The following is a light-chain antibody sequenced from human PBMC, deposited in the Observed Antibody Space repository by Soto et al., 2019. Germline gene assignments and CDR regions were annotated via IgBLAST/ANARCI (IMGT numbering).Light chain of an antibody. CDR3: QSYDGRLSGYV. Sequence: QSVLTQPPSASGAPGQTVTISCTGSSSNIGAGYDVHWYQQLPGTAPKLLIFGNNNRPSGVPDRFSGSKSGTSASLAITGLQAEDEADYYCQSYDGRLSGYVFGTGTKVTVL. CDR2: GNN. CDR1: SSNIGAGYD. J-gene: IGLJ1*01. V-gene: IGLV1-40*01.